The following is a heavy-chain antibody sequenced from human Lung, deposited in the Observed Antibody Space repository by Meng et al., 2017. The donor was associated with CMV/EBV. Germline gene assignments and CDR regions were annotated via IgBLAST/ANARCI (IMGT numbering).Heavy chain of an antibody. D-gene: IGHD3-3*01. V-gene: IGHV3-30*01. CDR1: GSSFSTYA. J-gene: IGHJ4*02. CDR2: ISFDGTNK. CDR3: ARGSKIYFGSEWYGPFGRHFYGLGV. Sequence: GESMKISCVASGSSFSTYAVHWVRQAPDKGLGWVAVISFDGTNKYYGDSVKGRFTVSRDNSQNTLYLQMNSLRTEDTAMYYCARGSKIYFGSEWYGPFGRHFYGLGVWGQGXLVTVSS.